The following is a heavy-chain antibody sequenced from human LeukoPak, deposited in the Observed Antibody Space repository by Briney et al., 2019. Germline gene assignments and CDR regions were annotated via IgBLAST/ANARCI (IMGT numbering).Heavy chain of an antibody. CDR1: GYTFTSYD. J-gene: IGHJ6*03. Sequence: ASVKVSCKASGYTFTSYDTNWVRPATGQGREWMGWMNPNSGNTDYAQKFQARVPMTRNTSISTAYMELSSLRSEDTAVYYCARGTLELHYYYMDVWGKGATVTVSS. V-gene: IGHV1-8*01. D-gene: IGHD1-7*01. CDR2: MNPNSGNT. CDR3: ARGTLELHYYYMDV.